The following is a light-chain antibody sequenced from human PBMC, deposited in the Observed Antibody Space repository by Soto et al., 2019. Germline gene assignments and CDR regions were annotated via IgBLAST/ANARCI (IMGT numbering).Light chain of an antibody. CDR1: QSVSSK. V-gene: IGKV3-15*01. Sequence: EIVMTQSPAPLSVSPGERATLSCRASQSVSSKLAWYQQKPGQAPRVLIHGASTRATGIPARFSGSGSGTEFTLTISSLQSEDFAVYYCQHYNDWPPTWTLGQGTRVEIK. CDR2: GAS. CDR3: QHYNDWPPTWT. J-gene: IGKJ1*01.